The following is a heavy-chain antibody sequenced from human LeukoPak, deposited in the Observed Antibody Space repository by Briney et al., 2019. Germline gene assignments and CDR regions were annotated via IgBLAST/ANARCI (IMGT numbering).Heavy chain of an antibody. Sequence: NTSETLSLTCTVSGGSISSYYWSWIRQPPGKGLEWIGYIYYSGSTNYNPSLKSRVTISVDTSKNQFSLKLSSVTAADTAVYYCARDSNYYGSGSYDYWGQGTLVTVSS. CDR3: ARDSNYYGSGSYDY. J-gene: IGHJ4*02. CDR2: IYYSGST. V-gene: IGHV4-59*01. CDR1: GGSISSYY. D-gene: IGHD3-10*01.